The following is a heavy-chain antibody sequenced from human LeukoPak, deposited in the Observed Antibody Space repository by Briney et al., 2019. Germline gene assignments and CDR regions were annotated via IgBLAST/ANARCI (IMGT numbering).Heavy chain of an antibody. V-gene: IGHV1-18*01. CDR2: ISAYNGNT. D-gene: IGHD6-13*01. J-gene: IGHJ4*02. Sequence: ASVKVSCKASGYTFTSYGISWVRQAPGQGLEWMGWISAYNGNTNYAQKLQGRVTMTTDTSTSTAYMELRSLRSDDTAVYYCARDHVALGIAAAGTMVYWGQGTWSPSPQ. CDR1: GYTFTSYG. CDR3: ARDHVALGIAAAGTMVY.